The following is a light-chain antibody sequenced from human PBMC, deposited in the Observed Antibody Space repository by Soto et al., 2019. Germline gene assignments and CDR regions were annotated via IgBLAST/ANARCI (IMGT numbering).Light chain of an antibody. Sequence: DIQMTQSPSSLSSSVGERVSITCRASQGIARYLTWYQQKPGKAPHLLIFGASNLQSGVPSRFSGSGSGTDFTLTISSLQHEDFATCYWQQNYTSLPTFGQGTKVELK. V-gene: IGKV1-39*01. CDR1: QGIARY. J-gene: IGKJ1*01. CDR3: QQNYTSLPT. CDR2: GAS.